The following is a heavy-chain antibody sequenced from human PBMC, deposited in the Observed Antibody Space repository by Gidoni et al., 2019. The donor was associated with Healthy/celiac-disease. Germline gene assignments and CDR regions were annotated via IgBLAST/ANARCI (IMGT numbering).Heavy chain of an antibody. Sequence: QLQLQESGPGLVKPSETLSLTCTVSGGSISSSSYSWGWIRQPPGKGLEWIGSIYYSGSTYYNPSLKSRVTISVDTSKNQFSLKLSSVTAADTAVYYCARRSPWIQLWLGGHNWFDPWGQGTLVTVSS. V-gene: IGHV4-39*01. CDR1: GGSISSSSYS. CDR2: IYYSGST. D-gene: IGHD5-18*01. CDR3: ARRSPWIQLWLGGHNWFDP. J-gene: IGHJ5*02.